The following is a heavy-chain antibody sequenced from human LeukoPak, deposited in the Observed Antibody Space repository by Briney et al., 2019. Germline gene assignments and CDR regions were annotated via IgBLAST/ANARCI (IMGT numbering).Heavy chain of an antibody. CDR2: IYTSGST. CDR3: ARDGLLGYFSSTSCYGHYYYSTAV. D-gene: IGHD2-2*01. Sequence: SETLSLTCTVSGGSISSYYWSWIRQPAGKGLEWIGRIYTSGSTNYNPSLKSRVTMSVDTSKNQFSLKLSSVTAADTAVYYCARDGLLGYFSSTSCYGHYYYSTAVWGKGTTATVPS. J-gene: IGHJ6*03. V-gene: IGHV4-4*07. CDR1: GGSISSYY.